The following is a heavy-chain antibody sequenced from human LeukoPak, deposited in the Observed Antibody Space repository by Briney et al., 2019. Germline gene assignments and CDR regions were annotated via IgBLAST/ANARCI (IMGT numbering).Heavy chain of an antibody. V-gene: IGHV3-23*01. CDR1: GFSFSSYA. J-gene: IGHJ4*02. CDR3: AKSPTLVVPAAYFDY. CDR2: ISGSGGST. Sequence: GGSLRLSCAASGFSFSSYAMSWVRQAPGKGLEWVSAISGSGGSTYYADSVKGRFTISRDNSKNTLYLQMNSLRAEDTAVYYCAKSPTLVVPAAYFDYWGQGTLVTVSS. D-gene: IGHD2-2*01.